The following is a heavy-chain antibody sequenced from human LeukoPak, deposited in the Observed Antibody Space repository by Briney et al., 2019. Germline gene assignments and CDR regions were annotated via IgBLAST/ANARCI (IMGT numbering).Heavy chain of an antibody. D-gene: IGHD3-10*02. V-gene: IGHV1-2*02. CDR3: ARGVFGESLES. Sequence: ASVKVSFKASGHTFPRYYFYRVGQAPGQGLEWMGWMNPNVGGANFPQKFQGRVTVTSDPAISAAYMELRRLRSDDTAVYYCARGVFGESLESWGRGTLVTVSS. J-gene: IGHJ4*02. CDR2: MNPNVGGA. CDR1: GHTFPRYY.